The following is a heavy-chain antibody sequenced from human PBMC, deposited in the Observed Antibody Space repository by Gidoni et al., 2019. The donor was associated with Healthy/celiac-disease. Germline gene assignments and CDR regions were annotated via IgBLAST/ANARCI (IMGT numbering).Heavy chain of an antibody. CDR1: GYTFTSYG. D-gene: IGHD1-26*01. CDR3: ARALWSPLVGATPNWFDP. J-gene: IGHJ5*02. CDR2: ISAYNSNT. Sequence: QVQLVQSGAEVKKPGASVKVSCKASGYTFTSYGISWVRQAPGQGLEWMGWISAYNSNTNYAQKLQGRVTMTTDTSTSTAYMELRSLRSDDTAVYYGARALWSPLVGATPNWFDPWGQGTLVTVSS. V-gene: IGHV1-18*04.